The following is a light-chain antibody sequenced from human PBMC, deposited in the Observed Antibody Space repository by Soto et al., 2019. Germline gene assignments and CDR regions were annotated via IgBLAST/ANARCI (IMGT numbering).Light chain of an antibody. J-gene: IGLJ3*02. CDR2: DVS. CDR1: SSDVGGYNY. Sequence: QSALTQPRSVSGSPGQSVTISCTGTSSDVGGYNYVSWYQQHPGKAPKLMICDVSKRPSGVPDRFSGSKSGNTASLTISGLQAADEAVYYCCSYAGTYTWVFGGGTKLTVL. CDR3: CSYAGTYTWV. V-gene: IGLV2-11*01.